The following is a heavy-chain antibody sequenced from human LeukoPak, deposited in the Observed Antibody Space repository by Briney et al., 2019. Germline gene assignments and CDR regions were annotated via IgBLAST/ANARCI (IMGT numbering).Heavy chain of an antibody. CDR2: INPSGGST. J-gene: IGHJ3*02. CDR1: GYTFTSYY. D-gene: IGHD4/OR15-4a*01. V-gene: IGHV1-46*01. Sequence: ASVKVSCKASGYTFTSYYMHWVRQAPGQGLERMGIINPSGGSTSYAQKFQGRVTMTSDTSTSTVYMELSSLRSEDTAVYYCARDRGAEDDAFDIWGQGTMVTVSS. CDR3: ARDRGAEDDAFDI.